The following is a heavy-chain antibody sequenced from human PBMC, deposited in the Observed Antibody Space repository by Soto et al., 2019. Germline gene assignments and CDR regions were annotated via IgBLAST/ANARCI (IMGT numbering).Heavy chain of an antibody. CDR3: ARKEQIYGDYDDAFDI. Sequence: EVQLVESGGGVVQPGGSLRLACAASGFTFSSYSMNWVRQAPGKGLEGASYISSSSSTIYYADSVKRRFTISRDNAKNSLYLQMSSLRDEDTAVYYCARKEQIYGDYDDAFDIWGRGTMVTVSS. V-gene: IGHV3-48*02. CDR1: GFTFSSYS. CDR2: ISSSSSTI. J-gene: IGHJ3*02. D-gene: IGHD4-17*01.